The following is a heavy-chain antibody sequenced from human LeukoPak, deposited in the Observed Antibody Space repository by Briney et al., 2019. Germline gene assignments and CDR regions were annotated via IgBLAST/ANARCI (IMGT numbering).Heavy chain of an antibody. Sequence: SDTLSLTCAVYGESLNSYYWSWICQSPGKGLEWIGDIFDGKTVNYNPSLKSRVTISAVTSSQQFSLSLRSVTAADTAVYCASGAWSTRLKSWAQGALVIVSS. CDR3: SGAWSTRLKS. J-gene: IGHJ1*01. CDR2: IFDGKTV. CDR1: GESLNSYY. D-gene: IGHD5/OR15-5a*01. V-gene: IGHV4-34*12.